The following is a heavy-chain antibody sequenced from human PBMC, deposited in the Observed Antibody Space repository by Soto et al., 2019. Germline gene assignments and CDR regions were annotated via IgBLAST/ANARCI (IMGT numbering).Heavy chain of an antibody. Sequence: EVQLLESGGGLVPPGGSLRLSCAASGFTFSSSVMSWVRQAPGKGLEWVSSINTSGDRTNYLDSVRGRFTISRDNSKNMLFLQMSSLTADDTAVYYCAKVGLDWSLCSNGVCQYHFNSWGLGTLVTVSS. CDR2: INTSGDRT. CDR1: GFTFSSSV. V-gene: IGHV3-23*01. D-gene: IGHD2-8*01. CDR3: AKVGLDWSLCSNGVCQYHFNS. J-gene: IGHJ4*02.